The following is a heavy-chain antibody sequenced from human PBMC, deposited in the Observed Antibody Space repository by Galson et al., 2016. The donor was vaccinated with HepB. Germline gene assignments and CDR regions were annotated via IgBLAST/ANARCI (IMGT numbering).Heavy chain of an antibody. V-gene: IGHV4-34*01. CDR1: GGSFSGSY. CDR2: INPSGST. J-gene: IGHJ6*03. Sequence: ETLSLTCTVFGGSFSGSYWNWIRQPPGKGLEWIGEINPSGSTNYNPSLKSRVTISADTSKLQFSLKLSSVTAADTAVYYCSLADYYDSSGDPLYYYLDVWGKGTTVTVSS. D-gene: IGHD3-22*01. CDR3: SLADYYDSSGDPLYYYLDV.